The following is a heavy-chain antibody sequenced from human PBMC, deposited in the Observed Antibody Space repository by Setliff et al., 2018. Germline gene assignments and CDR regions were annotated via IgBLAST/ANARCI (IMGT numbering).Heavy chain of an antibody. D-gene: IGHD3-3*01. Sequence: SETLSLTCTVYGGSFSDYYWGWVRQPPGKGLEWIGEINHSGSTNYIPSLKXXLXIXVXXXXXXXXXXXXXXXXXXXAVYYCRFWSGYYXXDYXXQGTLVTVSS. J-gene: IGHJ4*02. CDR1: GGSFSDYY. CDR2: INHSGST. V-gene: IGHV4-34*01. CDR3: RFWSGYYXXDY.